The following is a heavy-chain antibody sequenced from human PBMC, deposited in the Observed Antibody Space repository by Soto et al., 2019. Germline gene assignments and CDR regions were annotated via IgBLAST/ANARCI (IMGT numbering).Heavy chain of an antibody. Sequence: GSLRLSCAASGFTFSSYSMNWVRQAPGKGLEWVSYISSSGSTIYYADSVKGRFTISRDNAKNSLYLQMNSLRAEDTAVYYCARDPDSSAWYNWFDPWGQGTLVTVSS. CDR1: GFTFSSYS. J-gene: IGHJ5*02. CDR2: ISSSGSTI. D-gene: IGHD6-19*01. CDR3: ARDPDSSAWYNWFDP. V-gene: IGHV3-48*01.